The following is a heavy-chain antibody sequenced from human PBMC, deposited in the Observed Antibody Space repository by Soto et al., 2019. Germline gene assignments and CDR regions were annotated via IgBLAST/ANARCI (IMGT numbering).Heavy chain of an antibody. CDR3: ARADRYGSSPYYYGMDV. D-gene: IGHD6-6*01. CDR2: IIPIFGTA. V-gene: IGHV1-69*12. J-gene: IGHJ6*02. Sequence: QVQLVQSGAEVKKPGSSVKVSCKASGGTFSSYAISWVRQAPGQGLEWMGGIIPIFGTANYAQKFQGRVTITAEESTSTAYMELSSLRSEDTAVYYCARADRYGSSPYYYGMDVWGQGTTVTVSS. CDR1: GGTFSSYA.